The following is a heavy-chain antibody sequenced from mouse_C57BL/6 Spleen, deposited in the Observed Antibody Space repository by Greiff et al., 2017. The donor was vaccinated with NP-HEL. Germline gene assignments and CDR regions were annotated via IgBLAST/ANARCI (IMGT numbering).Heavy chain of an antibody. CDR2: INPSNGGT. Sequence: VQLQQSGTELVKPGASVKLSCKASGYTFTSYWMHWVKQRPGQGLEWIGNINPSNGGTNYNEKFKRQATLTVDKSSSTAYMPLSSLTSEDSAVDYCASGVMTTPRGDYYAMDYWGQGTSVTVSS. CDR1: GYTFTSYW. CDR3: ASGVMTTPRGDYYAMDY. V-gene: IGHV1-53*01. D-gene: IGHD2-2*01. J-gene: IGHJ4*01.